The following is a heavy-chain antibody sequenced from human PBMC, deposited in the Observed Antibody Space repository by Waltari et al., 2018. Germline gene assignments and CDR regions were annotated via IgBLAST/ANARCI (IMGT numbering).Heavy chain of an antibody. CDR2: TSPIFGST. CDR3: ARESYGSGRCLDF. CDR1: GGTFSKYA. Sequence: QVQLVQSGAEVKKPGSSVKVSCKASGGTFSKYAINWVRQAPGNGREWMGGTSPIFGSTTYAQKFRDRGSITADASSNPAYMELNSLQFDDTAVYFCARESYGSGRCLDFWGQGTLVTVSS. D-gene: IGHD3-10*01. V-gene: IGHV1-69*01. J-gene: IGHJ4*02.